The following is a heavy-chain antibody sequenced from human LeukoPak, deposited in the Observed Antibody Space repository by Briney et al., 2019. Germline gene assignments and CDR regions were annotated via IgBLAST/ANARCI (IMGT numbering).Heavy chain of an antibody. CDR1: GGTFSSYA. V-gene: IGHV1-69*05. CDR2: IIPIFGTA. J-gene: IGHJ5*02. D-gene: IGHD3-22*01. CDR3: ASGYDSSGNDL. Sequence: SVKVSCKASGGTFSSYAISWVRQARGQGLEGMGGIIPIFGTANSAQKFQGRVTITTDESTSTAYMELSSLRSEDTAVYYCASGYDSSGNDLWGQGTLVTVSS.